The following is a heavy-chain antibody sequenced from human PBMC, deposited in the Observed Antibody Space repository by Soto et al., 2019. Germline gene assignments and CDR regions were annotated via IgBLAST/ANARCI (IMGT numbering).Heavy chain of an antibody. J-gene: IGHJ6*02. D-gene: IGHD6-13*01. V-gene: IGHV3-23*01. Sequence: GGSLRLSCAASGFTFSSYAMSWVRQAPGKGLEWVSAISGSGGSTYYADSVKGRFTISRDNSKNTLYLQMNSLRAEDTAVYYCAKDLRAVAALYYYYGMYVWGQGTTVTVSS. CDR1: GFTFSSYA. CDR2: ISGSGGST. CDR3: AKDLRAVAALYYYYGMYV.